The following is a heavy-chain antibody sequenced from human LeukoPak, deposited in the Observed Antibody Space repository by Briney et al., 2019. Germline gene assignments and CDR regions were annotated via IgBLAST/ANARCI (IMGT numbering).Heavy chain of an antibody. CDR3: ARDALPSGDRVVVVAAYNWFDP. V-gene: IGHV3-33*01. Sequence: GGSLRLSCAASGFTFSSYGMHWVRQAPGKGLEWVAVIWYDGSNKYYADSVKGRFTISRDNSKNTLYLQMNSLRAEDTAVYYCARDALPSGDRVVVVAAYNWFDPWGQGTLVTVSS. J-gene: IGHJ5*02. CDR2: IWYDGSNK. CDR1: GFTFSSYG. D-gene: IGHD2-15*01.